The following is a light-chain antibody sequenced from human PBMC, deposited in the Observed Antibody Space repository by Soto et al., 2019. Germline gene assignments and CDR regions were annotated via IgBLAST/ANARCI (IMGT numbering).Light chain of an antibody. V-gene: IGLV6-57*04. J-gene: IGLJ2*01. CDR3: QSYDSSNPVV. CDR1: SGSIASNY. Sequence: NFMLTQPHSVSESPGKTVTISCTRSSGSIASNYVQWYQQRPGSAPTTVIYEDNQRPSGVPDRFSGSIDSSSNSASLTISGLKTEDEADYYCQSYDSSNPVVFGGGTKVPS. CDR2: EDN.